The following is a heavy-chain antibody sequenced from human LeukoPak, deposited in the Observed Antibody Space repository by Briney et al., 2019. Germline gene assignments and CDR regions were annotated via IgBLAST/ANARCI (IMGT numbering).Heavy chain of an antibody. CDR1: GGSFSGYY. CDR3: ARGRCSSTSCYMGGYYGMDV. CDR2: INHSGST. D-gene: IGHD2-2*02. J-gene: IGHJ6*02. Sequence: SETLSLTCAVYGGSFSGYYWSWIRQPPGKGLEWIGEINHSGSTNDNPSLKSRVTISVDTSKNQFSLKLSSVTAADTAVYYCARGRCSSTSCYMGGYYGMDVWGQGTTVTVSS. V-gene: IGHV4-34*01.